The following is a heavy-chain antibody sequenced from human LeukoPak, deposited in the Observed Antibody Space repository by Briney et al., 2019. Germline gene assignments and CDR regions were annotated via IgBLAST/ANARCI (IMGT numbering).Heavy chain of an antibody. CDR2: ISPYGDST. Sequence: GGSLRLSCAASGFTFTTYPMLWVRQAPGKGLEYVSAISPYGDSTYYANSVRGRFTISRDNSKNTLFLQMDSLRTEDMAVYYCAGHYYYGTSGSDYWGQGALVTVSS. D-gene: IGHD3-22*01. J-gene: IGHJ4*02. CDR1: GFTFTTYP. V-gene: IGHV3-64*01. CDR3: AGHYYYGTSGSDY.